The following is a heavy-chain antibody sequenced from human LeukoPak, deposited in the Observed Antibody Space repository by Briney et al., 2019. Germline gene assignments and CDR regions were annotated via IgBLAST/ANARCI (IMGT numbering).Heavy chain of an antibody. CDR1: GYTFTGYY. CDR3: ARDFYDRRTEDAFDI. CDR2: INPNSGGT. Sequence: ASVKVSCKASGYTFTGYYMHWVRQAPGQGLEWMGWINPNSGGTNYAQKFQGRVTMTRDTSISTAYMELSRLRSDDTAVYYCARDFYDRRTEDAFDIWGQGTMVTVSS. D-gene: IGHD3-22*01. J-gene: IGHJ3*02. V-gene: IGHV1-2*02.